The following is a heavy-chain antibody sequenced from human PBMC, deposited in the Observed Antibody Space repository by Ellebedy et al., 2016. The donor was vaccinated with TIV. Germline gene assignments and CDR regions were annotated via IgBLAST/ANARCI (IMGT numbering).Heavy chain of an antibody. J-gene: IGHJ5*02. CDR3: AKANTYDFWSGYPYNWFDP. D-gene: IGHD3-3*01. V-gene: IGHV3-23*01. CDR2: ISGSGDTT. Sequence: GGSLRLXXVASGFPFSSVAMGWARQAPGKWLASVSTISGSGDTTFYSESVKGHFTISRDNSKNTLYLQMNSLRAEDTAVYYCAKANTYDFWSGYPYNWFDPWGQGTLVTVSS. CDR1: GFPFSSVA.